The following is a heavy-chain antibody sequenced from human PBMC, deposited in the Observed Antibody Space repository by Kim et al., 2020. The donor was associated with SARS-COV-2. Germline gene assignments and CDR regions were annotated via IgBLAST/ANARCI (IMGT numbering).Heavy chain of an antibody. Sequence: SETLSLTCTVSGGSISSGSYYWSWIRQPAGKGLEWIGRIYTSGSTNYNPSLKSRVTISVDTSKNQFSLKLSSVTAADTAVYYCARAFRGPFRDYYDSSGYYGECWGQGTLVTVSS. CDR2: IYTSGST. J-gene: IGHJ4*02. CDR1: GGSISSGSYY. V-gene: IGHV4-61*02. D-gene: IGHD3-22*01. CDR3: ARAFRGPFRDYYDSSGYYGEC.